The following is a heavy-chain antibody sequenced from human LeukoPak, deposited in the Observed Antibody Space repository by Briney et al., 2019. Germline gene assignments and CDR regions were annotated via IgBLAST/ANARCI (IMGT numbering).Heavy chain of an antibody. CDR3: ARVLGGYGGRRFDY. CDR2: IYYSGST. CDR1: GGSISSYY. Sequence: PSETLSLTCTVSGGSISSYYWSWIRQPPGKGLEWIGYIYYSGSTNYNPSLKSRVTISLDTSKNQFSLQLSSVTAADTAVYYCARVLGGYGGRRFDYWGQGTLVTVSS. V-gene: IGHV4-59*01. D-gene: IGHD1-26*01. J-gene: IGHJ4*02.